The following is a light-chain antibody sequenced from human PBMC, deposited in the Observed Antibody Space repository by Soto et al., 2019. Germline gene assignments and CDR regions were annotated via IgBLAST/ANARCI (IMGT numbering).Light chain of an antibody. V-gene: IGKV1D-12*01. J-gene: IGKJ5*01. CDR1: QGITNR. Sequence: IQMTQSPNPVSSSVGDRVTITCRASQGITNRLAWYQQKPGKAPKLLIYEASSLQSGVPSRISGSGSGTDFTLTISSLQPEDFATYYCQQANCFPITFGQGTRLEI. CDR3: QQANCFPIT. CDR2: EAS.